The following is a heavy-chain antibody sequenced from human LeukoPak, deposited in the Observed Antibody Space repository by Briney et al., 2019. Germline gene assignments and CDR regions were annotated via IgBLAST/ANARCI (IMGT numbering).Heavy chain of an antibody. Sequence: ASVKVSCKASGYTFTSYDINWVRQATGQGLEWMGWMNPNSGNTGYAQKFQGRVTITRNTSISTAYMELSSLRSDDTAVYYCARSTQLSDAFDIWGQGTMVTVSS. D-gene: IGHD2-15*01. CDR3: ARSTQLSDAFDI. CDR2: MNPNSGNT. V-gene: IGHV1-8*03. CDR1: GYTFTSYD. J-gene: IGHJ3*02.